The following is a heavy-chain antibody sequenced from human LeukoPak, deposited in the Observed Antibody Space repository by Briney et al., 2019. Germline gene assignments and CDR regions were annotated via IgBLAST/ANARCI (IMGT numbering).Heavy chain of an antibody. CDR1: GFTFSSYW. CDR3: ARAGGVIKPLDY. Sequence: GGSQRLSCAASGFTFSSYWIHWVRQAPGKGLVWVSRINSDGGSTNYADSVKGRFTISRDNAKNTLYLQMNSLRAEDTAVFYCARAGGVIKPLDYWGQGTLVTVSS. CDR2: INSDGGST. D-gene: IGHD2/OR15-2a*01. V-gene: IGHV3-74*01. J-gene: IGHJ4*02.